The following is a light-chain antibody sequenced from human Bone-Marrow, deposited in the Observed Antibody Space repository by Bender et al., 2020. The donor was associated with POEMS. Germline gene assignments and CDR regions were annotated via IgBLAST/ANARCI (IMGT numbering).Light chain of an antibody. CDR2: DVT. Sequence: QSALTQPRSVSGSPGQSVTISCTGTSSDVGGFDYVSWYQVHPGIVPKLMIYDVTDRPSGVSDRFSGSKSGNTASLTISGLQTEDEADYYCSSYTTSGTLGVFGTGTKVTVL. J-gene: IGLJ1*01. CDR3: SSYTTSGTLGV. CDR1: SSDVGGFDY. V-gene: IGLV2-14*01.